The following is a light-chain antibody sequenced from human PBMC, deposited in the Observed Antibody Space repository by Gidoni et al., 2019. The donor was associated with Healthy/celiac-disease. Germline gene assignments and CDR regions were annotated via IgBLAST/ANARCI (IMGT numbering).Light chain of an antibody. CDR1: QSVSSN. CDR3: QQYNNWPRT. J-gene: IGKJ1*01. V-gene: IGKV3-15*01. CDR2: GAS. Sequence: EIVMTQSPATLSVSPGERATLSCRASQSVSSNLAWYQQKPGQAPRLLIYGASTRATGIPARFSGSGSGTEFPLTLSSLQSEYFAVYYCQQYNNWPRTFXQXTKVEIK.